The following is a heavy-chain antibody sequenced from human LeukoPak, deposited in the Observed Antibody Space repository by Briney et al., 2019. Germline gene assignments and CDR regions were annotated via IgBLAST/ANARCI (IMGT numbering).Heavy chain of an antibody. Sequence: SETLSLTCTVSGGSVSSGSYYWSWIRQPPGTGLEWIGYIYYSGGTNYNPSLKSRVTISVDKSKNQFSLKLSSVTAADTAVYHCARDGGLGHCSSTSCPGDGMDVWGQGTTVTVSS. V-gene: IGHV4-61*01. D-gene: IGHD2-2*03. CDR2: IYYSGGT. CDR1: GGSVSSGSYY. CDR3: ARDGGLGHCSSTSCPGDGMDV. J-gene: IGHJ6*02.